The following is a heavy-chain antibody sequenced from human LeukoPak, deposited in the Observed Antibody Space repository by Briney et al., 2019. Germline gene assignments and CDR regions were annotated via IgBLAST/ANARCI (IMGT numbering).Heavy chain of an antibody. J-gene: IGHJ4*02. Sequence: PGGSLRLSCATSGLTFRSNWMHWVRQAPGKGLVWVSRINSDGSSTIYADSVKGRFTISRDNAKNTLYLQMNSLRAEDTAVYYCSTQRGGSPGDYWGQGALVTVSS. CDR3: STQRGGSPGDY. CDR1: GLTFRSNW. V-gene: IGHV3-74*01. D-gene: IGHD6-25*01. CDR2: INSDGSST.